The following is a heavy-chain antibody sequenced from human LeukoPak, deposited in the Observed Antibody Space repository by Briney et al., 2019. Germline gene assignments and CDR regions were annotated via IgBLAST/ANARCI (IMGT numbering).Heavy chain of an antibody. J-gene: IGHJ3*02. CDR1: GYTFTSYG. D-gene: IGHD2-2*01. V-gene: IGHV1-18*01. Sequence: ASVKVSCKASGYTFTSYGISWVRQAPGQGLEWMGWINAGNGNTKYSQKFQGRVTITADESTSAAYMELSSLRSEDTAVYYCARCSTSCLVLGSHAFDIWGQGTMVTVSS. CDR3: ARCSTSCLVLGSHAFDI. CDR2: INAGNGNT.